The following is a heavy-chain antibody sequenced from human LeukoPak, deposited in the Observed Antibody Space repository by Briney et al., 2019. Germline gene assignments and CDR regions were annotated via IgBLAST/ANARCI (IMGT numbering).Heavy chain of an antibody. Sequence: SETLSLTCTVSGGSIRNSSYYWGWIRQPPGKGLEWIGSIHYSGSTNFNPSLKSRVTISVDTSKNQFSLKLSSVTAADTAVYYCARLGSRKLVLGVGAAYFDYWGQGTLVTVSS. CDR3: ARLGSRKLVLGVGAAYFDY. J-gene: IGHJ4*02. D-gene: IGHD1-26*01. CDR1: GGSIRNSSYY. V-gene: IGHV4-39*07. CDR2: IHYSGST.